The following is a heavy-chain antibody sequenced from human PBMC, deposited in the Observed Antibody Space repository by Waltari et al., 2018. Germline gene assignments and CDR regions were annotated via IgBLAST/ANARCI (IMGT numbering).Heavy chain of an antibody. CDR2: TYYRGST. CDR1: GGSISSYY. J-gene: IGHJ6*02. Sequence: QVQLQESGPGLVKPSETLSLTCTVSGGSISSYYWSWIRQPPGKGLEWIGYTYYRGSTNYNPSLKSRVTISVDTSKNQFSRKLGSVTAADTAVYYCARYQSWTYYDFWGGRDRGGMDVWGQGTTVTVSS. D-gene: IGHD3-3*01. CDR3: ARYQSWTYYDFWGGRDRGGMDV. V-gene: IGHV4-59*01.